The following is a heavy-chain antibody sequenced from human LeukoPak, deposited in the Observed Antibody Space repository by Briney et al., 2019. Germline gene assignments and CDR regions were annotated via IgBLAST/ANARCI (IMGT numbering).Heavy chain of an antibody. V-gene: IGHV3-23*01. CDR1: GFTFSTYA. Sequence: GGSLRLSCVASGFTFSTYAIHWVRQAPGKGLEWVSAVRGSGDTTHYADSVKGRFTISRDNSKNTLYLQMNSLRAEDTAVYYCASRLTSAAFDYWGQGTLVTVSS. CDR2: VRGSGDTT. J-gene: IGHJ4*02. D-gene: IGHD2-2*01. CDR3: ASRLTSAAFDY.